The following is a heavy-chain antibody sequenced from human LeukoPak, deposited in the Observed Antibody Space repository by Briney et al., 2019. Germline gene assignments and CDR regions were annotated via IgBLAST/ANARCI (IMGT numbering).Heavy chain of an antibody. CDR2: INSNSADT. D-gene: IGHD1-26*01. CDR3: ARDNSVGDTAWWFDP. CDR1: GYSFIDYY. V-gene: IGHV1-2*02. Sequence: ASVKVSCKTSGYSFIDYYIHWVRQAPGQGLEWMGWINSNSADTNYAQNFQGRVTMTRDTSISTAYMELSSLRSEDTAVYYCARDNSVGDTAWWFDPWGQGTLVTVSS. J-gene: IGHJ5*02.